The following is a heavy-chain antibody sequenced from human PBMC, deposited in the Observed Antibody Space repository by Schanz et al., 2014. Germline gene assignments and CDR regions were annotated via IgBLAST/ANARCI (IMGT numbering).Heavy chain of an antibody. CDR1: GYSFNLFG. Sequence: QVQLMQSGTEVQKPGASVMLSCKTSGYSFNLFGVSWVRQAPGQGLEWMGWISAYNGNMNYAPKFQGRVTMTTDTSTSTAYMELRNLRSDDTAVYYCVRDGDERLVVIFDQWGQGTLVTVSS. J-gene: IGHJ4*02. CDR3: VRDGDERLVVIFDQ. CDR2: ISAYNGNM. D-gene: IGHD3-22*01. V-gene: IGHV1-18*04.